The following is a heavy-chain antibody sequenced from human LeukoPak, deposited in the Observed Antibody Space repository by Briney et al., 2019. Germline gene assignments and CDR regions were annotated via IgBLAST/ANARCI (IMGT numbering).Heavy chain of an antibody. CDR2: IYYSGST. J-gene: IGHJ6*02. V-gene: IGHV4-59*01. Sequence: SETLSLTCTVSGGSTSSYYWSWIQQPPGKGLEWIGYIYYSGSTNYNPSLKSRVTISVDTSKNQFSLKLSSVTAADTAVYYCARYYYDSSGYDYYYYGMDVWGQGTTVTVSS. D-gene: IGHD3-22*01. CDR1: GGSTSSYY. CDR3: ARYYYDSSGYDYYYYGMDV.